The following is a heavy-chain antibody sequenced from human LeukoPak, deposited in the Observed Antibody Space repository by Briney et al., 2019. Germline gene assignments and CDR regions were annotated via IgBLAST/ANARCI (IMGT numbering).Heavy chain of an antibody. V-gene: IGHV3-66*01. Sequence: GGGLVQPGGSLRLSCAASGFTVSSNYMSWVRQAPGKGLEWVSVIYSGGSTYYADSVKGRFTISRDNSKNTLYLQTNSLRAEDTAVYYCAKAPNYYYYGMDVWGQGTTVTVSS. CDR2: IYSGGST. CDR1: GFTVSSNY. CDR3: AKAPNYYYYGMDV. J-gene: IGHJ6*02.